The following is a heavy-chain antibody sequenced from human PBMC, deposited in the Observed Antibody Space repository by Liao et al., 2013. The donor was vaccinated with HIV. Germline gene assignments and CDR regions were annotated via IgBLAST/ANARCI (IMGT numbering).Heavy chain of an antibody. Sequence: QVQLQESGPGLVKPSESLSLTCTVSGGSISSYYWSWIRQPAGKGLEWIGRMYTSGRTNYNPSLKSRVTMSVDTSKNQFSLKLSSVTAADTAVYYCARGDPYGEPFDYWGQGTLVTVSS. J-gene: IGHJ4*02. CDR1: GGSISSYY. CDR3: ARGDPYGEPFDY. V-gene: IGHV4-4*07. D-gene: IGHD4-17*01. CDR2: MYTSGRT.